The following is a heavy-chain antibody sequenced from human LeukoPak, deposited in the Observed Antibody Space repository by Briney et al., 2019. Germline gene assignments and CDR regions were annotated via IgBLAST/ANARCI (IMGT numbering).Heavy chain of an antibody. Sequence: ASVKVSCKASGGTFSSYAISWVRQAPGQGLAWMGGIIPIFGTANYAQKFQGRVTITADKSTSTAYMELSSLRSEDTAVYYCARGGGVDTAMDFDYWGQGTLVTVSS. D-gene: IGHD5-18*01. CDR1: GGTFSSYA. V-gene: IGHV1-69*06. CDR2: IIPIFGTA. J-gene: IGHJ4*02. CDR3: ARGGGVDTAMDFDY.